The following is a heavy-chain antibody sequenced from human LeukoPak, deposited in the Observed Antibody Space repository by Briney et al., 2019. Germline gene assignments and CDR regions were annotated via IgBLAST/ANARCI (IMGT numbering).Heavy chain of an antibody. Sequence: PGGSLRLSCAASGFTSTSYSMNWVRQAPGRGLEWVSFISTGSSIIYYADSVKGRFTISRDSAKNSLYLQMNSLRAEDTAVYYCARGVPYDSWSGPHYSDYWGQGTLVTVSS. V-gene: IGHV3-48*04. J-gene: IGHJ4*02. D-gene: IGHD3-3*01. CDR3: ARGVPYDSWSGPHYSDY. CDR2: ISTGSSII. CDR1: GFTSTSYS.